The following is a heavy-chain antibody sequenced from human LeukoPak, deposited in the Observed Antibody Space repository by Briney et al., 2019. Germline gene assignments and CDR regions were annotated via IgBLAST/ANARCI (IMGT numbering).Heavy chain of an antibody. CDR2: ISAYNGNT. CDR1: GYTFTSYD. CDR3: ARVRYPTYSGSYYYFDY. Sequence: ASVKVSSKASGYTFTSYDISWVRQAPGQGLEWMGWISAYNGNTNYAQKLQGRVTMTTDTSTSTAYMELRSLRSDDTAVYYCARVRYPTYSGSYYYFDYWGQGTLVTVSS. V-gene: IGHV1-18*01. J-gene: IGHJ4*02. D-gene: IGHD1-26*01.